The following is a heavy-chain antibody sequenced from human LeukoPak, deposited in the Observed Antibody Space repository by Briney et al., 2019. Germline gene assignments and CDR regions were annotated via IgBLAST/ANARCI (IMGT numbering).Heavy chain of an antibody. D-gene: IGHD3-16*01. V-gene: IGHV4-39*07. Sequence: SETLSLTCTVSGGSISRSSFYWGWIRQSPGKGLEWIGSVYYSGSTYYNPSLKSRVTISVDTSKNQFSLILSSVTAADTAVYFCARDRHVTDKLGGDAFDIWGQGTTVTVS. CDR2: VYYSGST. J-gene: IGHJ3*02. CDR3: ARDRHVTDKLGGDAFDI. CDR1: GGSISRSSFY.